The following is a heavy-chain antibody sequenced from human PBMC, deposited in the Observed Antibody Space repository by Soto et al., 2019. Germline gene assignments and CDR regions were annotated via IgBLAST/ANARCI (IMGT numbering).Heavy chain of an antibody. J-gene: IGHJ4*02. CDR1: GFTFSSYA. D-gene: IGHD6-13*01. Sequence: GGSLRLSCAASGFTFSSYAMSWVRQAPGKGLEWVSAISNSGGSTYYADSVKGRFTISRDNSKNTLYLQMNSLRAEDTAVYYCATAAAEGLRAYGDFKDYWGQGTLVTVSS. V-gene: IGHV3-23*01. CDR2: ISNSGGST. CDR3: ATAAAEGLRAYGDFKDY.